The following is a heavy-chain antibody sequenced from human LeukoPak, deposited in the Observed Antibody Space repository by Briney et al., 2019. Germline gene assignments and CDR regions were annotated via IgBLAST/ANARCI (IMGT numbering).Heavy chain of an antibody. CDR3: ARDGDGYNFDY. D-gene: IGHD5-24*01. CDR2: ISASGGST. Sequence: GGSLRLSCAASGFTFSSSAMSWVRQVPGKGLEWVSGISASGGSTSYADSVRGRFTISRDNARSTLYLQMNSLRAEDTAVYYCARDGDGYNFDYWGQGALVIVSS. V-gene: IGHV3-23*01. CDR1: GFTFSSSA. J-gene: IGHJ4*02.